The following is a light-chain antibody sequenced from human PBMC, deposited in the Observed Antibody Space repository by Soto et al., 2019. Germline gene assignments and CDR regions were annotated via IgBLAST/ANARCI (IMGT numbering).Light chain of an antibody. J-gene: IGKJ1*01. V-gene: IGKV3-15*01. CDR1: QSVSSN. Sequence: EIVMTQSPATLSVSPGERATLSCRASQSVSSNLAWYQQKPGQAPRLLIYGASTRATGIPARFSGSGSGTKFTLTISSLQSEDFAVYYCQAETFGQGTKVDIK. CDR3: QAET. CDR2: GAS.